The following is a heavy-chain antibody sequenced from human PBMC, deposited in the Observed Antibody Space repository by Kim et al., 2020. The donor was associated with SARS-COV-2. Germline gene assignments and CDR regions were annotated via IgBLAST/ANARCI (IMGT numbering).Heavy chain of an antibody. J-gene: IGHJ3*02. CDR2: YYSGST. CDR3: ARGFDI. Sequence: YYSGSTNYHPSLKSRVTISVDTSKNQFSLKLSSVTAADTAVYYCARGFDIWGQGTMVTVSS. V-gene: IGHV4-59*09.